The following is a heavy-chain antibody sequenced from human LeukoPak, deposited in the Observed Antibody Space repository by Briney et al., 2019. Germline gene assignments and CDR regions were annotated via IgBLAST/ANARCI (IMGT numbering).Heavy chain of an antibody. CDR2: INHSGST. Sequence: SETLSLTCAVFGGSFSSYFWSWIRQSPGKGLEWIGEINHSGSTNYNPSLKSRVTISLGTSKNQFSLKLSSVTAADTAVYYCARLFRRYYYDSSGYRFDYWGQGTLVTVSS. V-gene: IGHV4-34*01. D-gene: IGHD3-22*01. CDR3: ARLFRRYYYDSSGYRFDY. J-gene: IGHJ4*02. CDR1: GGSFSSYF.